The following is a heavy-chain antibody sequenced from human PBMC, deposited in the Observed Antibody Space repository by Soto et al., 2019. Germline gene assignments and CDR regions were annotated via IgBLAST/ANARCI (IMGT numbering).Heavy chain of an antibody. CDR3: ARDHPPVGY. V-gene: IGHV3-30*03. CDR1: GFTFSSYG. Sequence: PGGSLRLSCAASGFTFSSYGMHWVRQAPGKGLEWVAVISYDGSNKYYADSVKGRFTISRDNAKNSLYLQMNSLRAEDTAVYYCARDHPPVGYWGQGTLVTVSS. J-gene: IGHJ4*02. D-gene: IGHD3-16*01. CDR2: ISYDGSNK.